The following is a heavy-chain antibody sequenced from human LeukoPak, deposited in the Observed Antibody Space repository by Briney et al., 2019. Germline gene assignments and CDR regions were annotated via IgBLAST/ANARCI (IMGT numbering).Heavy chain of an antibody. V-gene: IGHV3-21*01. CDR1: GFTFSDYS. D-gene: IGHD2-21*01. J-gene: IGHJ4*02. Sequence: GGSLRLSCAASGFTFSDYSMSWVRQAPGEGLEWVSSLSSSNSYIYYGDSVKGRFTISRDNAKNSLYLQMNSLRAEDTAVYYCARDGASGGARLGYFDYWGQGTLVTVSS. CDR3: ARDGASGGARLGYFDY. CDR2: LSSSNSYI.